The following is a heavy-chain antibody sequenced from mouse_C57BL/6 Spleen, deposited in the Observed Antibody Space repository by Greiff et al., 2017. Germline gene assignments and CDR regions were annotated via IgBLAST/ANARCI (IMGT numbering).Heavy chain of an antibody. V-gene: IGHV1-39*01. CDR2: INPNYGTT. CDR3: ARTYDYDEAYYAMDY. D-gene: IGHD2-4*01. Sequence: VQLQQSGPELVKPGASVKISCKASGYSFTDYNMNWVKQSNGKSLEWIGVINPNYGTTSYNQKFKGKATLTVDQSSSTAYMQLNSLTSEDSAVYYCARTYDYDEAYYAMDYWGQGTSVTVSA. CDR1: GYSFTDYN. J-gene: IGHJ4*01.